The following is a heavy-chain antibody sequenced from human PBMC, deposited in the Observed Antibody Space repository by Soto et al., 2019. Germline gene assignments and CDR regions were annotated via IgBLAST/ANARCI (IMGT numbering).Heavy chain of an antibody. V-gene: IGHV1-2*04. CDR2: INPNSGGT. D-gene: IGHD6-19*01. CDR3: ARGRAVAGAGYDY. CDR1: GYTFTGYY. J-gene: IGHJ4*02. Sequence: ASVKVSCKASGYTFTGYYMHWVRQAPGQGLEWMGWINPNSGGTNYAQKFQGWVTMTRDTSISTAYMELSRLRSDDTAVYYCARGRAVAGAGYDYWGQGNLVTVSS.